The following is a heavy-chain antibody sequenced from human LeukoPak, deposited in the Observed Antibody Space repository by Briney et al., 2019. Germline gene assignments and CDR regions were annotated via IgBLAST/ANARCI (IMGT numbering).Heavy chain of an antibody. V-gene: IGHV3-23*01. J-gene: IGHJ4*02. Sequence: PGGSLRLSCAASGFTFSSYAMSWVRQAPGKGLEWVSAISGSGGSTYYADSVKGRFTISRDNSKNTLYLQMNSLRAEDTAVYYCANNEDIVVVPADRSFDYWGQGTLVTVSS. CDR2: ISGSGGST. CDR3: ANNEDIVVVPADRSFDY. CDR1: GFTFSSYA. D-gene: IGHD2-2*01.